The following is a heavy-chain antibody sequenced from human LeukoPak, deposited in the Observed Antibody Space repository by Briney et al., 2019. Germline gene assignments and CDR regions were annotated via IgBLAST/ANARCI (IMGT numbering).Heavy chain of an antibody. Sequence: ASVKVSCKASGGTFSSYAISWVRQAPGQGLEWMGRIIPIFGIANYAQKFQGRVTITADKSTSTAYMELSSLRSEDTAVYYCARARDGAGYCSSTSCHYYFDYWGQGTLVTVSP. D-gene: IGHD2-2*01. CDR2: IIPIFGIA. CDR3: ARARDGAGYCSSTSCHYYFDY. CDR1: GGTFSSYA. V-gene: IGHV1-69*04. J-gene: IGHJ4*02.